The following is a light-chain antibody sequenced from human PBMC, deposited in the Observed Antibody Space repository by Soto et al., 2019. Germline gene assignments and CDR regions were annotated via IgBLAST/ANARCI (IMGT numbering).Light chain of an antibody. V-gene: IGLV2-14*01. CDR2: DVT. CDR1: SSDVGAYDF. CDR3: CSYAGTYTWV. Sequence: QSVLTQPASVSGSPGQSITISCTGTSSDVGAYDFVSWYQHSPGKAPKLVTFDVTHRPPGISDRFSGSKSGNTASLTISGLQFEDEADYYCCSYAGTYTWVFGGGTQLTVL. J-gene: IGLJ3*02.